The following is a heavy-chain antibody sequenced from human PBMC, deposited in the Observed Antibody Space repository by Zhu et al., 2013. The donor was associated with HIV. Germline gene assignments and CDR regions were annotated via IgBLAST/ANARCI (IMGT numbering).Heavy chain of an antibody. J-gene: IGHJ4*02. CDR2: INPNSGGT. V-gene: IGHV1-2*02. CDR3: ARRPYDFWSGYSNFDY. Sequence: QVQLVQSGAEVKKPGASVKVSCKASGYTFTGYYMHWVRQAPGQGLEWMGWINPNSGGTNYAQKFQGRVTMTRDTSISTAYMELSRLRSDDTAVYYCARRPYDFWSGYSNFDYWGQGTLVTVSS. CDR1: GYTFTGYY. D-gene: IGHD3-3*01.